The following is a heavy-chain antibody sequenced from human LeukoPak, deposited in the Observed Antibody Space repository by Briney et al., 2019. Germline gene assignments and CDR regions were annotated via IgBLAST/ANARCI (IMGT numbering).Heavy chain of an antibody. Sequence: GGSLRLSCAASGFTFSSYAMSWIRQAPGKGLERVAFIKGDGSAKKYVDSVKGRFTISRDNAKNSLFLQMNSLRAEDTAVYYCARDRGWIQHDIWGQGTMVTVSS. CDR1: GFTFSSYA. D-gene: IGHD5-18*01. CDR2: IKGDGSAK. CDR3: ARDRGWIQHDI. J-gene: IGHJ3*02. V-gene: IGHV3-7*01.